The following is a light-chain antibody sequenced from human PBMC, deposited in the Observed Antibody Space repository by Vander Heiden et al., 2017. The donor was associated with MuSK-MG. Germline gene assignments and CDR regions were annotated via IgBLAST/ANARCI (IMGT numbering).Light chain of an antibody. J-gene: IGLJ2*01. CDR2: DVS. CDR3: SSYTSSSTLDV. Sequence: QSALTQPASVSGSPGQSITISCTGTSSDVGGYNFVPWYQQHPGKAPKLMIYDVSNRPSGVSTRFSGSKSGNTASLTISGLQAEDEADYYCSSYTSSSTLDVFGGGTKLTVL. V-gene: IGLV2-14*03. CDR1: SSDVGGYNF.